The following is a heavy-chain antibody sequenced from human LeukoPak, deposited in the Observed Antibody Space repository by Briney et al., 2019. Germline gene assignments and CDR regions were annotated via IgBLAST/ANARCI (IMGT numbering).Heavy chain of an antibody. CDR3: ARGLPKAVFGMVIED. CDR2: MNTNSGNT. V-gene: IGHV1-8*01. CDR1: GYPFTSYN. Sequence: GASVKVSCKASGYPFTSYNVNWVRQATGQGLEWMGWMNTNSGNTSYSQNFQGRVTMTRDTSISTAYMELSSLMSEDTAVYYCARGLPKAVFGMVIEDWGQGTLVTVSS. J-gene: IGHJ1*01. D-gene: IGHD3-3*01.